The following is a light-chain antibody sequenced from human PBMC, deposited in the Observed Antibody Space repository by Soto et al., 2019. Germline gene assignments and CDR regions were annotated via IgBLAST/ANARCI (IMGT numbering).Light chain of an antibody. CDR2: EVS. V-gene: IGLV2-14*01. Sequence: QAALTQPASVSGSPGQSMTISCTGTSRDVGGYDYVSWYQQHPGKAPKLMIYEVSNRPLGVSNRFSGSKSGNTASLTISGLQAEDEADYYCTSYTSSSTLDVFGTGTKVTAL. CDR1: SRDVGGYDY. J-gene: IGLJ1*01. CDR3: TSYTSSSTLDV.